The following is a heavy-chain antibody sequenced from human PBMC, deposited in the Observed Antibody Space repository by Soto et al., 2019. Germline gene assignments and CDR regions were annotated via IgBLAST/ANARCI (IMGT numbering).Heavy chain of an antibody. V-gene: IGHV3-30-3*01. CDR1: GFTFSSYA. J-gene: IGHJ4*02. CDR2: ISYDGSNK. Sequence: GGSLRLSCAASGFTFSSYAMHWVRQAPGKGLEWVAVISYDGSNKYYADSVKGRFTISRDNSKNTLYLQMNSLRAEDTAVYYCARDRCAYSDSSGCFDYWGQGTLVTVS. D-gene: IGHD3-22*01. CDR3: ARDRCAYSDSSGCFDY.